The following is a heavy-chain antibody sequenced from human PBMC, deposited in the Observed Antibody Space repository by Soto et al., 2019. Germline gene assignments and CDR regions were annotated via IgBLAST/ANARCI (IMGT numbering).Heavy chain of an antibody. J-gene: IGHJ4*02. CDR3: ARGSTDSYPGSRIFDF. Sequence: EVQLLESGGGLVQPGGSLRLSCAASGFTFSSYAMSWVRQAPGKGLEWVSAISGSGGDAKYADSVRGRFTISRDNSKNTLYLQMSSLRAEDSAVYYCARGSTDSYPGSRIFDFWGRGTLVTVSS. CDR1: GFTFSSYA. D-gene: IGHD3-10*01. CDR2: ISGSGGDA. V-gene: IGHV3-23*01.